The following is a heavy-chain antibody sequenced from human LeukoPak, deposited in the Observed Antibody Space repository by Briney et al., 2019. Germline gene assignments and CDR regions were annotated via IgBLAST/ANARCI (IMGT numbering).Heavy chain of an antibody. D-gene: IGHD3-22*01. CDR3: AKDNTYYYDSSGPNWFDP. Sequence: GGSLRLSCAASGFTFSSYWMFWVRQAPGKGLEWVSGISWNSGSIGYADSVKARFTISRDNAKNSLYLQMNSLRAEDTALYYCAKDNTYYYDSSGPNWFDPWGQGTLVTVSS. J-gene: IGHJ5*02. V-gene: IGHV3-9*01. CDR1: GFTFSSYW. CDR2: ISWNSGSI.